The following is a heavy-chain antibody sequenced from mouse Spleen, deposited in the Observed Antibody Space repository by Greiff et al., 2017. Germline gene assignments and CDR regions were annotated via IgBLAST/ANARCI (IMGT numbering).Heavy chain of an antibody. CDR2: IWSDGST. J-gene: IGHJ3*01. Sequence: VMLVESGPGLVQPSQSLSITCTVSGFSLTSYGVHWVRQPPGKGLEWLVVIWSDGSTTYNSALKSRLSISKDNSKSQVFLKMNSLQTDDTAMYYCARHEDYDYSWFAYWGQGTLVTVSA. CDR3: ARHEDYDYSWFAY. CDR1: GFSLTSYG. V-gene: IGHV2-6-1*01. D-gene: IGHD2-4*01.